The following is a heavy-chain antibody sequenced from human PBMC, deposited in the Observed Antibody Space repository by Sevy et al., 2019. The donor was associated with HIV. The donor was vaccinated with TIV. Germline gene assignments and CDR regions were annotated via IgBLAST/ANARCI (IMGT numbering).Heavy chain of an antibody. J-gene: IGHJ6*02. Sequence: GPSVKVSCKASGYSFVDYAIHWVRQAPGQGLEWMGGISTKNGYTEYAQKVQDRISMTRDTSTATVYMELRSLRSEDTALYYCARDSRASPLEGMDVWGQGTTVTVSS. CDR1: GYSFVDYA. V-gene: IGHV1-18*01. CDR2: ISTKNGYT. CDR3: ARDSRASPLEGMDV.